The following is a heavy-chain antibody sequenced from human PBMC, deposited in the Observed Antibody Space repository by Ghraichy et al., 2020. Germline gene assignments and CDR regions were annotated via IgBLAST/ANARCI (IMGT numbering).Heavy chain of an antibody. CDR2: ISAYNGNT. D-gene: IGHD3-3*01. J-gene: IGHJ4*02. Sequence: ASVKVSCKASGYTFTSYGISWVRQAPGQGLEWMGWISAYNGNTNYAQKLQGRVTMTTDTSTSTAYMELRSLRSDDTAVYYCARCTYDFWSGYSHMTGGFDYWGQGTLVTVSS. V-gene: IGHV1-18*04. CDR1: GYTFTSYG. CDR3: ARCTYDFWSGYSHMTGGFDY.